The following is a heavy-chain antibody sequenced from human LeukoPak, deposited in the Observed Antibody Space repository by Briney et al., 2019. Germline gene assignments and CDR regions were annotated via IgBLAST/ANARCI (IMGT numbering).Heavy chain of an antibody. Sequence: GGSLRLSCAASGFTFSSHWMHWVRQAPGKGLVWVSRIIGDGSSTSYADSVKGRFTISRDNAKNTLYPQMNSLRAEDTAVYYCERGHVWGSYSHHDYWGQGILVTVSS. D-gene: IGHD3-16*01. CDR2: IIGDGSST. V-gene: IGHV3-74*01. CDR1: GFTFSSHW. J-gene: IGHJ4*02. CDR3: ERGHVWGSYSHHDY.